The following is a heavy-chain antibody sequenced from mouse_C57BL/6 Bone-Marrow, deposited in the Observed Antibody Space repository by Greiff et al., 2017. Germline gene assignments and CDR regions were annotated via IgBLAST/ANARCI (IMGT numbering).Heavy chain of an antibody. D-gene: IGHD1-1*01. CDR1: GYTFTSYG. V-gene: IGHV1-81*01. CDR3: ARWGSYYDGSSYETC. CDR2: IYPRSGNT. Sequence: QVQLQQSGAELARPGASVKLSCKASGYTFTSYGISWVKQRTGQGLEWIGEIYPRSGNTYYNEKFKGKATLTADKSSSTAYMELRSLTSEDSAVYYCARWGSYYDGSSYETCWGQGTLVTVSA. J-gene: IGHJ3*01.